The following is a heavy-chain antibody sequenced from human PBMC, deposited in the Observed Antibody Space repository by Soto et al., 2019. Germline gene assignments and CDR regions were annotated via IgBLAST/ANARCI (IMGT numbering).Heavy chain of an antibody. CDR3: ARGRYCLTGRCFPNWFDS. D-gene: IGHD7-27*01. J-gene: IGHJ5*01. CDR2: IYKSATT. Sequence: PSETLSLTCSVSGDSISNIDYFWAWIRQPPGQALEYIGYIYKSATTYYNPSFESRVAISVDTSKSQFSLNVPSVTAADTAVYFCARGRYCLTGRCFPNWFDSWGQGALVTVSS. V-gene: IGHV4-30-4*01. CDR1: GDSISNIDYF.